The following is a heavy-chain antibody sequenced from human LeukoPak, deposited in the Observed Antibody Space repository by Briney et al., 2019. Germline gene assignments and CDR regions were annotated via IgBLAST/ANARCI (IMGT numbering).Heavy chain of an antibody. CDR2: TYTSGTI. CDR1: GASISSYY. CDR3: AQEDSEGGPNWLDP. Sequence: SETLSLTCTVSGASISSYYWSWIRQPAGKGLEWIGRTYTSGTINYNPSLKSRVTMSVDTSKNQLSLKLSSVPAADTAVYYCAQEDSEGGPNWLDPWGQGALVTVSS. J-gene: IGHJ5*02. V-gene: IGHV4-4*07. D-gene: IGHD1-14*01.